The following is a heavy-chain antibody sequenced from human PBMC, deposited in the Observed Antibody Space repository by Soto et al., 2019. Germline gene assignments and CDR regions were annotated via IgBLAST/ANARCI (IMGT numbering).Heavy chain of an antibody. CDR2: ISYDGSNK. J-gene: IGHJ4*02. V-gene: IGHV3-30*18. CDR1: GFTFSSYG. Sequence: GGSLRLSCAASGFTFSSYGMHWVRQAPGKGLEWVAVISYDGSNKYYADSVKGRFTISRDNSKNTLYLQMNSLRAEDTAVYYCAKDGLRELLFNFDYWGQGTLVTVSP. CDR3: AKDGLRELLFNFDY. D-gene: IGHD1-26*01.